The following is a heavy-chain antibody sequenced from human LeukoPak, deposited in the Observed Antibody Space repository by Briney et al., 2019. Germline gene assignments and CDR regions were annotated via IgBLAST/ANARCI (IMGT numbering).Heavy chain of an antibody. J-gene: IGHJ5*02. V-gene: IGHV1-69*13. D-gene: IGHD2-2*01. CDR1: GGTFSSYA. Sequence: SVKVSCKASGGTFSSYAISWVRQAPGQGLEWMGGIIPIFGTANYAQKFQGRVTITADESTSTAYMELSSLRSEDTAVYYCARVLGYCSSTSCQVNWFDPWGQGTLVTVSS. CDR2: IIPIFGTA. CDR3: ARVLGYCSSTSCQVNWFDP.